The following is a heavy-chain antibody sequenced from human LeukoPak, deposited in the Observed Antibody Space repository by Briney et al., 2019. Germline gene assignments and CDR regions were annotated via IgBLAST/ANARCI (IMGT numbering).Heavy chain of an antibody. V-gene: IGHV3-7*01. CDR1: GFTFSSYW. CDR2: IKQDGSEK. CDR3: AKGSGFSLDY. J-gene: IGHJ4*02. Sequence: PGGSLRLSCAASGFTFSSYWMSWVRQAPGKGLEWVANIKQDGSEKYYVDSVKGRFTISRDNAKNSLYLQMNSLRIDDTAVFYCAKGSGFSLDYWGQGTLVTVSS. D-gene: IGHD6-19*01.